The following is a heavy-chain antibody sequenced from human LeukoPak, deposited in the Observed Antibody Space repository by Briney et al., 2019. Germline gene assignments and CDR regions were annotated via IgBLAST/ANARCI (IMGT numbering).Heavy chain of an antibody. D-gene: IGHD3-22*01. Sequence: SETLSLTCTVSGGSTSTYYWSWIRQPPGKGLEWIGYISYSGSTDYNPSLKSRVTMSVDTSINQFSLKLSSVTAADTAVYYCARLRLRYDSNGYSTSYEAVDIWGQGTVVTVSS. CDR3: ARLRLRYDSNGYSTSYEAVDI. CDR1: GGSTSTYY. V-gene: IGHV4-59*08. J-gene: IGHJ3*02. CDR2: ISYSGST.